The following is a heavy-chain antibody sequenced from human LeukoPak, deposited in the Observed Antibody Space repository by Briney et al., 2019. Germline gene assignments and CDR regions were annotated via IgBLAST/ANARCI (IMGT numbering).Heavy chain of an antibody. CDR3: AKGVFRAAAHGGGTIDY. V-gene: IGHV3-30*18. J-gene: IGHJ4*02. Sequence: GGSLRLSCAASGFTFSSYGMHWVRQAPGKGLEWVAVISYDGSNKYYADSVKGRFTISRDNSKNTLYLQMNSLRAEDTAVYYCAKGVFRAAAHGGGTIDYWGQGTLVTVSS. CDR2: ISYDGSNK. CDR1: GFTFSSYG. D-gene: IGHD2-15*01.